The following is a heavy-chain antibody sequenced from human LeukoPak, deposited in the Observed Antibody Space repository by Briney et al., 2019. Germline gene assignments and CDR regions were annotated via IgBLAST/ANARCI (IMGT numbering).Heavy chain of an antibody. D-gene: IGHD3-10*01. CDR3: AKDRPVLLWFGELLVPNFDY. Sequence: GGSLRLSCAASGFTLSSYAMSWVRQAPGKGLEWVSAISGSGGSTYYADSVKGRFTISRDNSKNTLYLQMNSLRAEDTAVYYCAKDRPVLLWFGELLVPNFDYWGQGTLVTVSS. CDR1: GFTLSSYA. J-gene: IGHJ4*02. CDR2: ISGSGGST. V-gene: IGHV3-23*01.